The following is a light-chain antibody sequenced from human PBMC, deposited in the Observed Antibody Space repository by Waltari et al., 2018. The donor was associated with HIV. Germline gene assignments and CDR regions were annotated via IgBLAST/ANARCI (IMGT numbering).Light chain of an antibody. CDR1: QGFSKN. J-gene: IGKJ4*01. CDR3: QPYNDVPLT. CDR2: AAS. V-gene: IGKV1-16*02. Sequence: DIQITQSPSALAASIGDRVPINGRARQGFSKNVAWLQQKPGKAPKSLIYAASSLHSGVPSKFSGSGSGTDFTLSISGLQPEDFGTYYCQPYNDVPLTFGGGTRVEIK.